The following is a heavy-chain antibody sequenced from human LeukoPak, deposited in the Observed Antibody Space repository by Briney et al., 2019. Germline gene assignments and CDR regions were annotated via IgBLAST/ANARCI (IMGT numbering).Heavy chain of an antibody. V-gene: IGHV4-4*02. D-gene: IGHD2-2*01. Sequence: PSETLSLTCAVSGGSISSSNWWSWVRQPPGKGLEWIGEIYHSGSTNYNPSLKSRVTISVDKSKNQFSLKLSSVTAADTAVYYCAREGPYCSSTSCCLDYWGQGTLVTVSS. CDR2: IYHSGST. CDR1: GGSISSSNW. J-gene: IGHJ4*02. CDR3: AREGPYCSSTSCCLDY.